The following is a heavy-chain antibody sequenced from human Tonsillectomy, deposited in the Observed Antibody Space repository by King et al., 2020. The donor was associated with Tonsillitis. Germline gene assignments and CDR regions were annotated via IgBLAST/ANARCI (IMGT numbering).Heavy chain of an antibody. CDR3: ARSLTIFGTADC. CDR2: IYPGDSVT. V-gene: IGHV5-51*01. J-gene: IGHJ4*02. CDR1: GYNFSNYW. D-gene: IGHD3-3*01. Sequence: QLVQSGAEVKKPGGSLKISCSGSGYNFSNYWIAWVRQMPGKGLEWVGIIYPGDSVTTYSPSFQGQVTISADKSLTTAYLQWSSLKASDTAMYYCARSLTIFGTADCWGQGTLVTVSS.